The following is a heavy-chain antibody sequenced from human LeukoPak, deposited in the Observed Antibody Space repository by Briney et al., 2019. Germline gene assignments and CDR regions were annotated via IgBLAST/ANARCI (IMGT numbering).Heavy chain of an antibody. J-gene: IGHJ3*02. CDR3: AREGYGSGSYRLDAFDI. Sequence: APVKVSCKASGYTFTSYYMHWVRQAPGQGLEWMGWINPNSGGTNYAQKFQGRVTMTRDTSISTAYMELSRLRSDDTAVYYCAREGYGSGSYRLDAFDIWGQGTMVTVSS. CDR1: GYTFTSYY. CDR2: INPNSGGT. V-gene: IGHV1-2*02. D-gene: IGHD3-10*01.